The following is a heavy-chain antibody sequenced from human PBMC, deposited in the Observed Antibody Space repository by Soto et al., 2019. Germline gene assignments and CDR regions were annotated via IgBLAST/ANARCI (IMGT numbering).Heavy chain of an antibody. D-gene: IGHD1-1*01. Sequence: SETLSLTCTVSGDSISSADYYWSWIRQTPGKGLEWIGHIFYSGTTYYNPSLKSRLTISVDTSKNHCSLRLTSVTAAETAVYYCARDLWVEPELYYYGMDVWGQGTTVTVSS. J-gene: IGHJ6*02. CDR2: IFYSGTT. CDR3: ARDLWVEPELYYYGMDV. V-gene: IGHV4-30-4*01. CDR1: GDSISSADYY.